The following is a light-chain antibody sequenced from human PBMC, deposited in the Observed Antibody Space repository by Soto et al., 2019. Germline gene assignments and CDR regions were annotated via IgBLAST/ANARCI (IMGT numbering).Light chain of an antibody. CDR3: QQYGSSLPWT. CDR2: DVS. Sequence: EVVFSQSPATLSLSPGESATLSCRASESISRNIAWYQQSPGQAPRLLIYDVSKRATGIPPRFSGSGSGTDFTLTISRLEPEDFAVYYCQQYGSSLPWTFGQGAKV. J-gene: IGKJ1*01. V-gene: IGKV3-20*01. CDR1: ESISRN.